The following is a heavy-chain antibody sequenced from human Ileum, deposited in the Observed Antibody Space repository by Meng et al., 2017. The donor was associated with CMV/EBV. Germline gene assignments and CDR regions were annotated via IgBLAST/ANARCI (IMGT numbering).Heavy chain of an antibody. CDR3: AKDLGPSRSSMSRYYYYAMDV. Sequence: GESLKISCEVSGVTVSTYAMHWVSQAPGQALEWVSVTSNDENYKFYAGSVKGRFTISRDNSKNTLYLEMNSLRTEDTALYYCAKDLGPSRSSMSRYYYYAMDVWGQGTTVTVSS. CDR2: TSNDENYK. J-gene: IGHJ6*02. CDR1: GVTVSTYA. D-gene: IGHD1-26*01. V-gene: IGHV3-30*04.